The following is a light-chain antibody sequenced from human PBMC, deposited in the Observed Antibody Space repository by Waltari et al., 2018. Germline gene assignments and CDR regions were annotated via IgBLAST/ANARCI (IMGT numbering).Light chain of an antibody. J-gene: IGKJ4*01. CDR3: QHFNTELGLT. CDR2: RAS. V-gene: IGKV1-5*03. CDR1: QDINSW. Sequence: DIQMPQSPSTLSASVGDTVTIPCRASQDINSWLAWYQQKPGKAPKLLIYRASILETGVPSRFSGSGFGTDFALTISSLQPDDFATYYCQHFNTELGLTFGGGTKVDIK.